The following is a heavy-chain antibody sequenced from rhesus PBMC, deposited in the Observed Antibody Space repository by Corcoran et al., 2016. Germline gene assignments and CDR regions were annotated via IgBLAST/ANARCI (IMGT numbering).Heavy chain of an antibody. CDR2: IGGSSVST. J-gene: IGHJ4*01. CDR1: GYSISSGYG. V-gene: IGHV4-127*01. CDR3: AREGYSSIYFDY. D-gene: IGHD6-19*01. Sequence: QVQLQESGPGPVKPSETLSLTCAVSGYSISSGYGWSWIRQPPGKGLEWIGYIGGSSVSTNYNPSLKSRVTISRDTSKNQFSLKLSSVTAADTAVYYCAREGYSSIYFDYWGQGVLVTVSS.